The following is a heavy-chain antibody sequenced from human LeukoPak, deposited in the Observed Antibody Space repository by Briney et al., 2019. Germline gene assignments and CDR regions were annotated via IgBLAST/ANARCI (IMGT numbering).Heavy chain of an antibody. V-gene: IGHV4-59*11. Sequence: PSETLSLTCTVSGGFISGHYWTWIRQPPGKGLEWIGYIYNSGSTKYSPSLKSRVTISVDTSKNQFSLKLSSVTAADTAVYYCARSGYSSGWSYYYYYYMDVWGKGTTVTVSS. CDR1: GGFISGHY. CDR2: IYNSGST. CDR3: ARSGYSSGWSYYYYYYMDV. D-gene: IGHD6-19*01. J-gene: IGHJ6*03.